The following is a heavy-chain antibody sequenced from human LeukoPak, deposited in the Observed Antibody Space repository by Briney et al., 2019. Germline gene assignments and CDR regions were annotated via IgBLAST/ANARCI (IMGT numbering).Heavy chain of an antibody. CDR3: AKDHRYYYDSSGWLDY. V-gene: IGHV3-7*01. J-gene: IGHJ4*02. CDR1: GFTFSSYW. D-gene: IGHD3-22*01. CDR2: IKQDGSEK. Sequence: GGSLRLSCAASGFTFSSYWMSWVRQAPGKGLEWVANIKQDGSEKYYVDSVKGRFTISRDNAKNSLYLQMNSLRAEDTAVYYCAKDHRYYYDSSGWLDYWGQGTLVTVSS.